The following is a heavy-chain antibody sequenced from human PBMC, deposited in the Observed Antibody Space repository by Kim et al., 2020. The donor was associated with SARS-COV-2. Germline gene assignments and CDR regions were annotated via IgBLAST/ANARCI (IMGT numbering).Heavy chain of an antibody. CDR3: ARCPLSMTMVRGMITTTLFVDYNMDA. CDR1: GFNFNSYS. Sequence: GGSLRLSCTVSGFNFNSYSMNWVRQAPGKGLEWVSYISSSSTTVYYAGSVRGRFTISRDNAKNSLFLQMNSLRDDDTAVYYCARCPLSMTMVRGMITTTLFVDYNMDAWGQGTTVTVSS. D-gene: IGHD3-10*01. V-gene: IGHV3-48*02. J-gene: IGHJ6*02. CDR2: ISSSSTTV.